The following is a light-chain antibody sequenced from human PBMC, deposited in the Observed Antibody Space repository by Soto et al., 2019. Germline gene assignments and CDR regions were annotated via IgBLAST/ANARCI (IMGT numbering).Light chain of an antibody. V-gene: IGKV4-1*01. CDR1: QSVLYSSNNKNY. CDR3: QQYYSTLYT. J-gene: IGKJ2*01. CDR2: WAS. Sequence: DIVMTQSPDSLAVSLGERATINCKSSQSVLYSSNNKNYLAWYQQKPEQPPKLLIYWASTREAGVPDRFSGSGSWTDITLTISSLHAEDVAVYYCQQYYSTLYTFGQGTKLESK.